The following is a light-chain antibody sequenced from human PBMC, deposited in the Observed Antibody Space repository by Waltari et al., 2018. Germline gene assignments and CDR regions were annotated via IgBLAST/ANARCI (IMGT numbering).Light chain of an antibody. CDR1: QSVGSN. V-gene: IGKV3-15*01. CDR2: DAS. CDR3: QQYNDWYS. Sequence: EKVLTQSPATVSVSPGEGVTLSCRASQSVGSNIAWYQQRPGQAPRLVIYDASTRASGIPARFSGSGSGTEFTLTISGLQSEDCALYYCQQYNDWYSFGHGTKLEIK. J-gene: IGKJ2*03.